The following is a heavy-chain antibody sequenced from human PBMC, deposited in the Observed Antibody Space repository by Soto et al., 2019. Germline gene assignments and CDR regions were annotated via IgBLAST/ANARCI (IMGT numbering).Heavy chain of an antibody. CDR3: ATSLGDWNLRPDY. CDR2: ISYDGRKK. D-gene: IGHD1-7*01. CDR1: GFTFSSYG. V-gene: IGHV3-30*03. J-gene: IGHJ4*02. Sequence: GGSLRLSCAASGFTFSSYGMHWVRQAPGKGLEWVSVISYDGRKKYYTDSVKGRFTISKDKSMNTVYLQMNSLRVEDTAVYYCATSLGDWNLRPDYWGQGTLVTVSS.